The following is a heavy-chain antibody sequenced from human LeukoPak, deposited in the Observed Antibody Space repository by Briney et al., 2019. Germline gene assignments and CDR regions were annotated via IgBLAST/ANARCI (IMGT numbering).Heavy chain of an antibody. J-gene: IGHJ4*02. Sequence: GGSLRLSCAASGFTFSSFGMSWVRQAPGKGLEWVSAISSTGGTAYYADSVKGRFTISRDNSKNTLYLQMNSLRAEDTAMYYCVTESGWLFDYWGQGTLVTVSS. CDR2: ISSTGGTA. CDR3: VTESGWLFDY. D-gene: IGHD5-24*01. CDR1: GFTFSSFG. V-gene: IGHV3-23*01.